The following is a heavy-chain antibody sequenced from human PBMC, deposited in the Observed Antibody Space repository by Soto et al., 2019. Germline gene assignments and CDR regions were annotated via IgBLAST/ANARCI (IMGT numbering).Heavy chain of an antibody. CDR2: SRNKAHSYTT. D-gene: IGHD2-15*01. J-gene: IGHJ6*02. Sequence: EVRLVESGGGLVQPGGSLRLSCAASGFTFSDYYMDWVRQTPGKGLEWVGRSRNKAHSYTTKYAASVQGRFTVSRDGSXNXXYLQMDSLKTDDTAVYYCARGASGGSSANYYGFDVWGQGTTVIVSS. CDR1: GFTFSDYY. CDR3: ARGASGGSSANYYGFDV. V-gene: IGHV3-72*01.